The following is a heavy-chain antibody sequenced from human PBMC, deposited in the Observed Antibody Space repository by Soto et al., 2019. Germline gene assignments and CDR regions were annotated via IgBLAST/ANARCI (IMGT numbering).Heavy chain of an antibody. Sequence: SETLSLTCTVSGGYISSGGYYWSWIRQHPGKGLEWIGYIYYSGSTYYNPSLKSRVTISVDTSKNQFSLKLSSVTAADTAVYYCARDKSGYDHNWFDPWGQGTLVTVSS. J-gene: IGHJ5*02. CDR2: IYYSGST. CDR3: ARDKSGYDHNWFDP. V-gene: IGHV4-31*03. D-gene: IGHD5-12*01. CDR1: GGYISSGGYY.